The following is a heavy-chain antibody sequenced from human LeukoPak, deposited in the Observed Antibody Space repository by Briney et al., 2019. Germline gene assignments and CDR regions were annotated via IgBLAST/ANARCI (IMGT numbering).Heavy chain of an antibody. Sequence: PGGSLRLSCAASGFTFSSYRMHWVRQAPGKGLVWVSRINSDGSSRTYADSVKGRFTISRDNAKNTLSLQMNSLRTEDTAVYYCAREVCIGGSCSVFDYWGQGTLVTVSS. D-gene: IGHD2-15*01. CDR1: GFTFSSYR. V-gene: IGHV3-74*01. CDR2: INSDGSSR. CDR3: AREVCIGGSCSVFDY. J-gene: IGHJ4*02.